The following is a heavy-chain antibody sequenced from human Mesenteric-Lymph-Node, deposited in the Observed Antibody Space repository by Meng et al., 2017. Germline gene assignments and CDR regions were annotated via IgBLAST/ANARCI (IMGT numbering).Heavy chain of an antibody. CDR3: ARDRTTGRYFDY. V-gene: IGHV4-30-4*01. CDR2: IYYSGST. D-gene: IGHD4-11*01. CDR1: GGSISSGDYY. Sequence: GKLQRSGPGLVKPSQTLSLTCTVSGGSISSGDYYWSWIRQPPGKGLEWIGYIYYSGSTYYNPSLKSRVTISVDTSKNQFSLKLSSVTAADTAVYYCARDRTTGRYFDYWGQGTLVTVSS. J-gene: IGHJ4*02.